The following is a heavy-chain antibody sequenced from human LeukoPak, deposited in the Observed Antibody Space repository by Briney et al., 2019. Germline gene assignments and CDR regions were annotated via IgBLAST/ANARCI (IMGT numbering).Heavy chain of an antibody. J-gene: IGHJ6*03. CDR2: ISGSGGST. D-gene: IGHD5-12*01. V-gene: IGHV3-23*01. Sequence: SGGSLRLSCAASGFTFSSYGMSWVRQAPGKGLEWVSAISGSGGSTYYADSVKGRFTISRDNSKNSLYLQMNSLRAEDTAVYYCARARGGYEQYYYYYYMDVWGKGTTVTVSS. CDR1: GFTFSSYG. CDR3: ARARGGYEQYYYYYYMDV.